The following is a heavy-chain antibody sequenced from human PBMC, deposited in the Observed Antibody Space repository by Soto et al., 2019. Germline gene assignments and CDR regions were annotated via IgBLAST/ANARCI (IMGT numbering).Heavy chain of an antibody. Sequence: QVQLVESGGGVVQPGRSLRLSCATSGFSFSNYGMHWVRQAPGKGLEWVAGMWYDGSNKYYADSVKGRFTITRDNSKHTQHQQINSMRDDSTAVYCCTRDGWVVLAEVDYWGQGTLVTVSS. V-gene: IGHV3-33*01. J-gene: IGHJ4*02. CDR1: GFSFSNYG. CDR2: MWYDGSNK. D-gene: IGHD2-8*02. CDR3: TRDGWVVLAEVDY.